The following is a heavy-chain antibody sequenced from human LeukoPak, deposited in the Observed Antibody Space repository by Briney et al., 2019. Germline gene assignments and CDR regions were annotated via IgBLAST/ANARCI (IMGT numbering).Heavy chain of an antibody. D-gene: IGHD5-24*01. CDR1: SFTFSSYA. CDR3: ANLGPPGRDHYLES. CDR2: ISGSGGST. V-gene: IGHV3-23*01. Sequence: GGSLRLSCKASSFTFSSYAMSWVRQAPGKGLEWVSAISGSGGSTYYADSVKGRFTISRDNAKNSLYLQMNSLRDEDTAVYYCANLGPPGRDHYLESWGQGTLVTVSS. J-gene: IGHJ4*02.